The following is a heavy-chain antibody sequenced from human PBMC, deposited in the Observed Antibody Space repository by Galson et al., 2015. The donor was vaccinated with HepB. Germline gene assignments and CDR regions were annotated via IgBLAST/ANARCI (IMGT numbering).Heavy chain of an antibody. CDR3: ARAQGAAALDY. Sequence: SLRLSCAASGSTFSSYAMHWVRQAPGKGLEWVAVISYDGSNKYYADSVKGRFTISRDNSKNTLYLQMNSLRAEDTAVYYCARAQGAAALDYWGQGTLVTVSS. CDR1: GSTFSSYA. V-gene: IGHV3-30*04. J-gene: IGHJ4*02. CDR2: ISYDGSNK. D-gene: IGHD2-2*01.